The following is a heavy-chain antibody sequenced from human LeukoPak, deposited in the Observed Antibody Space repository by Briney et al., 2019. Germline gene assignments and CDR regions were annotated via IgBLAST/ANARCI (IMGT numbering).Heavy chain of an antibody. CDR3: ASQRWLQSSFDY. CDR2: ISSSSSYI. Sequence: GGSLRLSCAASGFTFSSYSMNWVRQAPGKGLEWVSSISSSSSYIYYADSVKGRFTISRDNAKNTLYLQMNSLRAEDTAVFYCASQRWLQSSFDYWGQGTLVTVSS. V-gene: IGHV3-21*01. CDR1: GFTFSSYS. D-gene: IGHD5-24*01. J-gene: IGHJ4*02.